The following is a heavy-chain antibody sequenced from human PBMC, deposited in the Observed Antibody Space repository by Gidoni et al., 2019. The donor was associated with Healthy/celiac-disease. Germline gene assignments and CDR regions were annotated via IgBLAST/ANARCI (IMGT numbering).Heavy chain of an antibody. V-gene: IGHV3-30*18. CDR1: GFTFSSYG. Sequence: QVQRVESGGGVVQPGRSLRLSCAASGFTFSSYGMHWVRQAPGKGLEWVAVISYDGSNKYYADSVKGRFTISRDNSKNTLYLQMNSLRAEDTAVYYCAKSLRFLEWLLGYWGQGTLVTVSS. D-gene: IGHD3-3*01. CDR3: AKSLRFLEWLLGY. CDR2: ISYDGSNK. J-gene: IGHJ4*02.